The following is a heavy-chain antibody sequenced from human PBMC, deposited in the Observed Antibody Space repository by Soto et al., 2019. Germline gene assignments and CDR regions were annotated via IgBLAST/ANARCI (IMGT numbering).Heavy chain of an antibody. CDR3: ARQRGLGKWYFDF. D-gene: IGHD1-26*01. CDR1: GDSITGENW. J-gene: IGHJ4*02. V-gene: IGHV4-39*01. Sequence: QPQLQESGPGLVKPSETLSLTCAVPGDSITGENWWTWVRQPPGKGPEWIGSINYGGTTYYNPSLKSRVTMSVDTSKNQFFLKLSSVTAADTTVFYCARQRGLGKWYFDFWGQGTLVTVSS. CDR2: INYGGTT.